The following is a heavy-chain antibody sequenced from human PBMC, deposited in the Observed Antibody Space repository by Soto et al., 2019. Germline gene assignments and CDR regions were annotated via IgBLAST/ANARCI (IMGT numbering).Heavy chain of an antibody. D-gene: IGHD6-19*01. CDR3: ARSIAVAGTAFDAFDI. Sequence: GGSLRLSCAASGFTFSSYAMHWVRQAPGKGLEYVSAISSNGGSTYYANSVKGRFTISRDNSKNTLYLQMGSLRAEDMAVYYCARSIAVAGTAFDAFDIWGQGTMVTVSS. CDR1: GFTFSSYA. V-gene: IGHV3-64*01. J-gene: IGHJ3*02. CDR2: ISSNGGST.